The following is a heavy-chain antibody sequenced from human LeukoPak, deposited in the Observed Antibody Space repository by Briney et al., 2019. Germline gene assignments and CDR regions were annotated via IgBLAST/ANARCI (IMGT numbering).Heavy chain of an antibody. CDR1: GFTFSSYE. CDR2: ISGSGGST. Sequence: QPGGSLRLSCAASGFTFSSYEMNWVRQAPGKGLEWVSAISGSGGSTYYADSVKGRFTISRDNSKNTLYLQMNSLRAEDTAVYYCAKQVEYCSSTSCYIAYFDYWGQGTLVTVSS. D-gene: IGHD2-2*02. J-gene: IGHJ4*02. CDR3: AKQVEYCSSTSCYIAYFDY. V-gene: IGHV3-23*01.